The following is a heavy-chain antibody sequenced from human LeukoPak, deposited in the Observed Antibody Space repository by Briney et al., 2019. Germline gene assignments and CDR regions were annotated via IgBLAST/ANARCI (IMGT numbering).Heavy chain of an antibody. CDR1: GGSISSYY. Sequence: PSETLSLTCTVSGGSISSYYWSWIRQPPGKGLEWIGYIYYSGSTNYNPSLKSRVTISVDTSKNQFSLKLSSVTAADTAVYYCARARGDSSGYYYTDAFDIWGQGTMVTVSS. J-gene: IGHJ3*02. D-gene: IGHD3-22*01. CDR3: ARARGDSSGYYYTDAFDI. CDR2: IYYSGST. V-gene: IGHV4-59*01.